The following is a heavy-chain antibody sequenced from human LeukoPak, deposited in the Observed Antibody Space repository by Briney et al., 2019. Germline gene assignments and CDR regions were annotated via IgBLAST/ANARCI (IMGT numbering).Heavy chain of an antibody. CDR1: GDPISNINHY. V-gene: IGHV4-39*01. CDR3: ARHRPSGGATIGVVMDV. D-gene: IGHD5-12*01. Sequence: SETLSLTCTVSGDPISNINHYWGRSRQPPGKGLVWNGTIYYNADTYYIPSLKSRVTISLDTSKNQFSLKLTSVTAADTAVYYCARHRPSGGATIGVVMDVWGQGTTVTVSS. J-gene: IGHJ6*02. CDR2: IYYNADT.